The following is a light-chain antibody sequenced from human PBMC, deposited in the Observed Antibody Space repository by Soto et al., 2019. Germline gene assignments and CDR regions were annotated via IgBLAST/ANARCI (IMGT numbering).Light chain of an antibody. CDR1: YSNIGAGYE. J-gene: IGLJ3*02. CDR2: GHN. Sequence: QSELTQPHSVSGAPGQRVTISCTGSYSNIGAGYEVHWYQQVPGSAPKLLVSGHNNRPAGVPDRFFGSKSGSSASLTIIGLQAQDEADYYCQSFDNSASGSGVFGGGTKLTV. CDR3: QSFDNSASGSGV. V-gene: IGLV1-40*01.